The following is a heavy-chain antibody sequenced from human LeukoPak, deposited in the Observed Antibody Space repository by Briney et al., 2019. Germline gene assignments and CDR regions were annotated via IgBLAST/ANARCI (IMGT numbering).Heavy chain of an antibody. Sequence: GGSLRLSCAASGFTFSSYAMSWVRQAPRKGLEWVSAISGSGGSTYYADSVKGRFTISRDNSKNTLYLQMNSLRAEDTAVYYCAKATDYSNYYYYYYMDVWGKGTTVTVSS. D-gene: IGHD4-11*01. CDR3: AKATDYSNYYYYYYMDV. V-gene: IGHV3-23*01. CDR1: GFTFSSYA. CDR2: ISGSGGST. J-gene: IGHJ6*03.